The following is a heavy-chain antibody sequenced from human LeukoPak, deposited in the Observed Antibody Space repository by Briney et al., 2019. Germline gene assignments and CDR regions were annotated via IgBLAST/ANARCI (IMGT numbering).Heavy chain of an antibody. V-gene: IGHV3-7*01. Sequence: GGSLRLSCAASGFTFSNYWMTWVRLPPGGGLEWVANIKPDGTEKNYVDSVRGRFTISRDNAANSLFLQMDSLRAEDTAVYSRARDLYATSGLDSWGQGALVTVSS. CDR1: GFTFSNYW. CDR2: IKPDGTEK. J-gene: IGHJ4*02. CDR3: ARDLYATSGLDS. D-gene: IGHD6-19*01.